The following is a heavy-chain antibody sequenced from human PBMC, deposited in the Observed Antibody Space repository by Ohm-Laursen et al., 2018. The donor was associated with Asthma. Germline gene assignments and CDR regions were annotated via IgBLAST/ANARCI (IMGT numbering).Heavy chain of an antibody. Sequence: SLRLSCTASGFTSSSYAMHWVRQAPGKGLEWVAVISYDGSNKYYADSVKGRFTISRDNSKNTLYLQMNSLRAEDTAVYYCARDRKWLSLGNANYFDYWGQGTLVTVSS. CDR2: ISYDGSNK. D-gene: IGHD6-19*01. CDR1: GFTSSSYA. CDR3: ARDRKWLSLGNANYFDY. V-gene: IGHV3-30-3*01. J-gene: IGHJ4*02.